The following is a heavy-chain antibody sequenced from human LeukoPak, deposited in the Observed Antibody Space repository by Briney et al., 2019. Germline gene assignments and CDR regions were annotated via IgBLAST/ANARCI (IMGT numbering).Heavy chain of an antibody. Sequence: SETLSLSCAVSGGSISNYYRSWVRQPPGKGREWGAYIYSCGNTYYNPSLKSRVTISVDTSKNQFSLKLSSVTAADTAVYYCARHIGFSSDWYEFWGPGTLVTVSS. CDR1: GGSISNYY. CDR2: IYSCGNT. CDR3: ARHIGFSSDWYEF. V-gene: IGHV4-59*08. J-gene: IGHJ5*01. D-gene: IGHD6-19*01.